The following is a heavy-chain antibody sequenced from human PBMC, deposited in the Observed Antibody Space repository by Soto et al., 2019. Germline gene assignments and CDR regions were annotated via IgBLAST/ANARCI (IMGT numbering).Heavy chain of an antibody. CDR1: GYTFTSYA. Sequence: QFQLVQSGAEEKKPGASVKVSCKASGYTFTSYAMHWVRQAPGQRLEWMGWINAGNGNTKYSQQFQGRVTITRDTSASTAYMELSSLRSEDTAVYYCARGSGYYEGDDYWGQGTLGTVSS. CDR2: INAGNGNT. D-gene: IGHD3-22*01. CDR3: ARGSGYYEGDDY. J-gene: IGHJ4*02. V-gene: IGHV1-3*05.